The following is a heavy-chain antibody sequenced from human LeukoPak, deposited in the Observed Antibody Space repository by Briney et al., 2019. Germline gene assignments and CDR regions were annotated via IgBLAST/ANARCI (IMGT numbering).Heavy chain of an antibody. V-gene: IGHV1-18*04. CDR1: GYTFTSYG. CDR2: ISAYNGNT. CDR3: ARDPLYCRGGSCYAVSYYYYGMDV. D-gene: IGHD2-15*01. J-gene: IGHJ6*04. Sequence: ASVKVSCKASGYTFTSYGISWVRQAPGQGLERMGWISAYNGNTNYAQKLQGRVTMTTDTSTSTAYMELRSLRSDDTAVYYCARDPLYCRGGSCYAVSYYYYGMDVWGKGTTVTVS.